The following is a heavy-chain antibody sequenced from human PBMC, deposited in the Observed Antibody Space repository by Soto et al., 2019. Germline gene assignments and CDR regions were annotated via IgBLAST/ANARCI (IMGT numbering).Heavy chain of an antibody. Sequence: SVKVSCKASGGTFSSYAISWVRQAPGQGLEWMGGIIPIFGTANYAQKFQGRVTITADESTSTAYMELSSLRSEDTAVYYCARDGSSGYSYGPGYYYYGMDVWGQGXTVTVYS. J-gene: IGHJ6*02. CDR2: IIPIFGTA. V-gene: IGHV1-69*13. CDR3: ARDGSSGYSYGPGYYYYGMDV. D-gene: IGHD5-18*01. CDR1: GGTFSSYA.